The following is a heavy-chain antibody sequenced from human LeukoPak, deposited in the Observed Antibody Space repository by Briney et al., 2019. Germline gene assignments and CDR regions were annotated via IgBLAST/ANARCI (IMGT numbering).Heavy chain of an antibody. J-gene: IGHJ4*02. Sequence: PGGSLRLPCAASGFTFSSYAMHWVRQAPGKGLEWVAVISYDGSNKYYADSVKGRFTISRDNSKNTLYLQMNSLRAEDTAVYYCAKDRGHYFDYWGQGTLVTVSS. V-gene: IGHV3-30-3*01. CDR2: ISYDGSNK. CDR3: AKDRGHYFDY. CDR1: GFTFSSYA.